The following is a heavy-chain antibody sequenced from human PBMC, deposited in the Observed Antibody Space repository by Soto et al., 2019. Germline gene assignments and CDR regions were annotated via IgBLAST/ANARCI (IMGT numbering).Heavy chain of an antibody. D-gene: IGHD2-21*02. CDR1: GYTFTSYG. J-gene: IGHJ4*02. Sequence: ASVKVSCKASGYTFTSYGISWERQAPGQGLEWMGWISAYNGNTNYAQKLQGRVTVTTDTSTSTAYMELRSLRSEDTAVYYCARSIVVVTALDYWGQGTLVTVSS. CDR2: ISAYNGNT. CDR3: ARSIVVVTALDY. V-gene: IGHV1-18*01.